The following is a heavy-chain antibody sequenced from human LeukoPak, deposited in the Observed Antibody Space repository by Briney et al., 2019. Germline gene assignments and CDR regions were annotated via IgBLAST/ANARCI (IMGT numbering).Heavy chain of an antibody. CDR2: ISDSGGST. V-gene: IGHV3-23*01. CDR1: GFTFSSYA. D-gene: IGHD2-21*02. CDR3: ATGGDYSSMDY. Sequence: HPGGSLRLSCAASGFTFSSYAMSWVRQAPGKGLEWVSSISDSGGSTYYADSVKGRFTISRDNSKNTLYLQMNSLRAEDTAVYYCATGGDYSSMDYWGQGTLVTVSS. J-gene: IGHJ4*02.